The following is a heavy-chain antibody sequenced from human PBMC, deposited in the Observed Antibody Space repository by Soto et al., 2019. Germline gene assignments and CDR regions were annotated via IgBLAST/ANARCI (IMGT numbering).Heavy chain of an antibody. J-gene: IGHJ3*02. CDR3: APHVHCSGGSCHYDAFDI. CDR1: GFIFGNYM. CDR2: IRDGGEST. D-gene: IGHD2-15*01. Sequence: EVQLLESGGGLVQPGASLRLSCAFSGFIFGNYMMTWVRQAPGKGLEWVSTIRDGGESTYYADSVKGRFTISRDNSKNTLYLQMDSLGFEDTAVYYCAPHVHCSGGSCHYDAFDIRGQGTMVTVSS. V-gene: IGHV3-23*01.